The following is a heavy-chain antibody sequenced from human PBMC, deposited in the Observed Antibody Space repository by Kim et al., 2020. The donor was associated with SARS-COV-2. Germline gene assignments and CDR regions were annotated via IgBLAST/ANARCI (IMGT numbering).Heavy chain of an antibody. V-gene: IGHV4-34*01. Sequence: GSTNSSPSLKSRVTISVDTSKNQCSLKLSSVTAADTAVYYCARAAIFDYWGQGTLVTVSS. CDR3: ARAAIFDY. J-gene: IGHJ4*02. CDR2: GST.